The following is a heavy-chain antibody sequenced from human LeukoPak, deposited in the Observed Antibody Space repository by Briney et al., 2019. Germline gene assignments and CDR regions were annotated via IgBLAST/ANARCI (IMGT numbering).Heavy chain of an antibody. CDR2: INPNSGGT. CDR3: ARARYNWNSHLDY. J-gene: IGHJ4*02. Sequence: ASVKVSCKASGYTFTGHYMHWVRQAPGQGLEWMGWINPNSGGTNYAQKFQGRVTMTRDTSTSTAYMELSRLRSDDTAVYYCARARYNWNSHLDYWGQGTLVTVSS. CDR1: GYTFTGHY. D-gene: IGHD1-1*01. V-gene: IGHV1-2*02.